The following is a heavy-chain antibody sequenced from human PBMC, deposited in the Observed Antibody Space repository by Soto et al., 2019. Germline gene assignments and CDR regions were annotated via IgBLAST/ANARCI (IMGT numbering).Heavy chain of an antibody. J-gene: IGHJ6*03. V-gene: IGHV4-59*08. Sequence: SETLSLTCTVSGGSISSYYWGWIRQPPGKGLEWIGYIYYSGSTNYNPSLKSRVTISVDTSKRQFSLQLKSVTAADTAIYYCARTVLGPDILADQFVDYYYYMDVWGQGTTVTVSS. D-gene: IGHD3-9*01. CDR2: IYYSGST. CDR1: GGSISSYY. CDR3: ARTVLGPDILADQFVDYYYYMDV.